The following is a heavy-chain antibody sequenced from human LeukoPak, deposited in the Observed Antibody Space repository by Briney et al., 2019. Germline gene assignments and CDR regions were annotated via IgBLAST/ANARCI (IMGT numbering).Heavy chain of an antibody. D-gene: IGHD4-17*01. V-gene: IGHV4-39*01. CDR3: ARQTTPFSLDY. J-gene: IGHJ4*02. CDR2: IYYSGST. Sequence: SETLSLTCTVSGGSISSSSYYWGWIRQPPGKGLEWIGSIYYSGSTYYNPSLKSRVTISVDTSKNQFSLKLSSVTAADTAVYYCARQTTPFSLDYWGQGTLVTVSS. CDR1: GGSISSSSYY.